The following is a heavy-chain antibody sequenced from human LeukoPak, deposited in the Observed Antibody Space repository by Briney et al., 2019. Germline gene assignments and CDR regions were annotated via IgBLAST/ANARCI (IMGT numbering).Heavy chain of an antibody. CDR2: ISSSSSYI. V-gene: IGHV3-21*01. Sequence: GGSLRLSCAASGFTFSSYSMNWVRQAPGKGLEWVSSISSSSSYIYYADSVKGRFTISRDNAKNSLYLQMNSLRAEDTAVYYCARDLDMITFGGVIGFFDYWGQGILVTVSS. J-gene: IGHJ4*02. CDR3: ARDLDMITFGGVIGFFDY. D-gene: IGHD3-16*02. CDR1: GFTFSSYS.